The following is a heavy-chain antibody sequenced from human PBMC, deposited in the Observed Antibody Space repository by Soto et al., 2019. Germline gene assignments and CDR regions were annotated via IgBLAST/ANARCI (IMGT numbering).Heavy chain of an antibody. CDR3: ASSVYCGGDCPDY. CDR2: INHSGST. J-gene: IGHJ4*02. CDR1: GGSFSGYY. D-gene: IGHD2-21*02. Sequence: SETLSLTCAVYGGSFSGYYWSWIRQPPGKGLEWIGEINHSGSTNYNPSLKSRVTISVDTSKNQFSLKLSSVTAADTAVYYCASSVYCGGDCPDYWGQGTLVTVS. V-gene: IGHV4-34*01.